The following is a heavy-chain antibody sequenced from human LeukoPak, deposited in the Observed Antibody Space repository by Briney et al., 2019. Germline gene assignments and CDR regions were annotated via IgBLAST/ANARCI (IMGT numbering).Heavy chain of an antibody. CDR2: ISYDGSNK. Sequence: GGSLRLSCAASRFTFSSYAMHWVRQAPGKGLEWVAVISYDGSNKYYADSVKGRFTISRDNSKNTLYLQMNSLRAEDTAVYYCARVAYSSSSHYFDYWGQGTLVTVSS. D-gene: IGHD6-6*01. V-gene: IGHV3-30*01. CDR1: RFTFSSYA. J-gene: IGHJ4*02. CDR3: ARVAYSSSSHYFDY.